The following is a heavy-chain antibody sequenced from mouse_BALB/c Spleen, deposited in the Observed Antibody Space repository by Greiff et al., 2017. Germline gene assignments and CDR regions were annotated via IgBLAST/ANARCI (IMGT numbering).Heavy chain of an antibody. CDR2: ISSGGSYT. J-gene: IGHJ2*01. D-gene: IGHD2-10*02. CDR1: GFTFSSYA. V-gene: IGHV5-9-3*01. CDR3: ARHSYGNYYYFDY. Sequence: EVQLQESGGGLVKPGGSLKLSCAASGFTFSSYAMSWVRQTPEKRLEWVATISSGGSYTYYPDSVKGRFTISRDNAKNTLYLQMSSLRSEDTAMYYCARHSYGNYYYFDYWGQGTTLTVSS.